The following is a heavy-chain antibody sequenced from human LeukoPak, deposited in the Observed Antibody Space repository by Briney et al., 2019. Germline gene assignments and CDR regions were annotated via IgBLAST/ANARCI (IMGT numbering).Heavy chain of an antibody. CDR2: ISYDGSNK. CDR1: GFTFSSYG. D-gene: IGHD3-9*01. CDR3: AKEILTGYYNPDY. V-gene: IGHV3-30*18. Sequence: PGGSLRLSCAASGFTFSSYGMHWVRQAPGKGLEWVAVISYDGSNKYYADSVKGRFTISRDNSKNTLYLQMNSLRAEDTAVDYCAKEILTGYYNPDYWGQGTLVTASS. J-gene: IGHJ4*02.